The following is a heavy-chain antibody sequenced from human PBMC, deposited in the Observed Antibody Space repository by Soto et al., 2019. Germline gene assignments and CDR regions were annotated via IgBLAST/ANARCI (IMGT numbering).Heavy chain of an antibody. Sequence: QVQLQESGPGLVKPSQTLSLTCTVSGGSISSGGYYWSWIRQHPGKGLEWIGYISYSGSTSYNPSLRSRISISGDTSKNQFSLKLSSVTAADTAVYYCARVVAEYYDNSGYSDYWGQGTLVTVSS. J-gene: IGHJ4*02. D-gene: IGHD3-22*01. CDR1: GGSISSGGYY. CDR2: ISYSGST. CDR3: ARVVAEYYDNSGYSDY. V-gene: IGHV4-31*03.